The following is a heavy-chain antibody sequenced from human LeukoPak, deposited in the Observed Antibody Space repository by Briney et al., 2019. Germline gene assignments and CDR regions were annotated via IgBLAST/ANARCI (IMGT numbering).Heavy chain of an antibody. J-gene: IGHJ3*01. V-gene: IGHV4-59*01. CDR3: ARGPPILHERADAFDL. Sequence: PSETLSLTCTVFGGAIIHYHWSWIRQPPGKGLQWLGHIYYNGTTNYNPSLKSRVTMSVDTSKNQFSLKLSSVTAADTAVYFCARGPPILHERADAFDLWGQGTMVTVSA. CDR2: IYYNGTT. CDR1: GGAIIHYH.